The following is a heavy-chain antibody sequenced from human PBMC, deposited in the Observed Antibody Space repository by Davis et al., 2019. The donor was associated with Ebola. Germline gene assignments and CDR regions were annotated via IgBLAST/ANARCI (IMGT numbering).Heavy chain of an antibody. CDR2: ISWNSGTI. CDR1: GFSFDDYA. J-gene: IGHJ4*02. CDR3: ARQMRVAATHAFDL. Sequence: SLKISCAASGFSFDDYAMHWVRQAPGKGLEWVSGISWNSGTIGYADSVKGRFTISRDNANNLVFLEMTALSADDTAFYFCARQMRVAATHAFDLWGQGALVSVS. V-gene: IGHV3-9*01. D-gene: IGHD1-1*01.